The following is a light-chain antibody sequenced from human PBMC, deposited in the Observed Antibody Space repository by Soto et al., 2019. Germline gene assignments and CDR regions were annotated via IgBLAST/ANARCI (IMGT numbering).Light chain of an antibody. V-gene: IGKV1-39*01. CDR1: QSISTY. CDR2: SAS. CDR3: QQSFNTLT. Sequence: DIQMTQSPSSLSASVGDRVTITCRASQSISTYLSWYQHRPGKAPKLLIYSASTLQSGVPPRFSGGGSGTDFTLTISSLQPDDFATYYCQQSFNTLTFGGGTKVEIK. J-gene: IGKJ4*01.